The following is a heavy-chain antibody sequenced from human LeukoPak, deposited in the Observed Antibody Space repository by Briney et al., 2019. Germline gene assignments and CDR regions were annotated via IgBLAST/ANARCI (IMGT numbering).Heavy chain of an antibody. CDR1: GGSISSYY. CDR2: IYYSGST. CDR3: ARDPRNFGYGMDA. Sequence: NPSETLSLTCTVSGGSISSYYWSWIRQPPGKGLEWIGYIYYSGSTNYNPSLKSRVTISVDTSKNQFSLKLSSVTAADTAVYYCARDPRNFGYGMDAWGQGTTVTVSS. J-gene: IGHJ6*02. V-gene: IGHV4-59*01. D-gene: IGHD3-3*02.